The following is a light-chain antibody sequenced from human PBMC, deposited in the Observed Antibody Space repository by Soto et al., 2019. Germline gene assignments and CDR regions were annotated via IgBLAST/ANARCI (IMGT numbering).Light chain of an antibody. Sequence: TLSPATLSVSLGERATMSCRASQSISSGLAWYHQKPGQAPKLLIYDASTLATGVPSRFSGSGSGTEFTLTINSLQPEDFAVYYCQQYTNWPSTFGQGTNLDIK. V-gene: IGKV3-15*01. CDR3: QQYTNWPST. CDR2: DAS. J-gene: IGKJ5*01. CDR1: QSISSG.